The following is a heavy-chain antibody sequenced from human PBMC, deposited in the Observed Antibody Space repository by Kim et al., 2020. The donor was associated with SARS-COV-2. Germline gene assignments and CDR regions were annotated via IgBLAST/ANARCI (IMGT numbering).Heavy chain of an antibody. CDR2: IDPSDSYT. D-gene: IGHD4-4*01. J-gene: IGHJ4*02. CDR3: AVSWDPHSNPTH. Sequence: GESLKISCKGSGYSFTSYWISWVRQMPGKGLEWMGRIDPSDSYTNYSPSFQGHVTISADKSISTAYLQWSSLKASDTAMYYCAVSWDPHSNPTHWGQGTLVTVSS. V-gene: IGHV5-10-1*01. CDR1: GYSFTSYW.